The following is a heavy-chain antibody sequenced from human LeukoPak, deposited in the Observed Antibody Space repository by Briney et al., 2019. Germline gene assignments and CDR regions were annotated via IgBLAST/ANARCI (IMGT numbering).Heavy chain of an antibody. CDR3: ARRAREYSHDAFDI. V-gene: IGHV1-2*02. D-gene: IGHD5-18*01. Sequence: ASVKVSCKASGYSFTDYYMHWVRQAPGQGLEWMGWINPNSRGTDSAQKFQGRFSMTRDTSISTAYMELSRLRSDDTAVYYCARRAREYSHDAFDIWGQGTMVTVSS. CDR1: GYSFTDYY. J-gene: IGHJ3*02. CDR2: INPNSRGT.